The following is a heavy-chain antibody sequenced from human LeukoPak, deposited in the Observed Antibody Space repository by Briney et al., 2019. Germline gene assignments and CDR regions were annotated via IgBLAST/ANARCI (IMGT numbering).Heavy chain of an antibody. Sequence: GGSLRLSCAASGFTLSSYAMSWARQAPGKGLEWVSAISGSGGSTYYADSVKGRFTISRDNSKNTLYLQMNSLRAEDTAVYYCAKDQGYCSGGSCYGSEFDYWGQGTLVTVSS. CDR1: GFTLSSYA. CDR2: ISGSGGST. D-gene: IGHD2-15*01. V-gene: IGHV3-23*01. J-gene: IGHJ4*02. CDR3: AKDQGYCSGGSCYGSEFDY.